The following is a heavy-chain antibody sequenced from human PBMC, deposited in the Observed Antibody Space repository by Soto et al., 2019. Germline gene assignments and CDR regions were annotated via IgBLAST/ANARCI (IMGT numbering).Heavy chain of an antibody. Sequence: EVQLVESGGGLVQPGGSLRLSCVASGFTVSSNFMSWVRQAPGKGLEWVSVIYSGGNTYYADAVKGRFTISRDNSKNTLYLQMNSLRAEDTAVYYCARDVPNSNTYDHWGQGTVVTVSS. CDR2: IYSGGNT. V-gene: IGHV3-66*01. CDR3: ARDVPNSNTYDH. D-gene: IGHD4-4*01. CDR1: GFTVSSNF. J-gene: IGHJ4*02.